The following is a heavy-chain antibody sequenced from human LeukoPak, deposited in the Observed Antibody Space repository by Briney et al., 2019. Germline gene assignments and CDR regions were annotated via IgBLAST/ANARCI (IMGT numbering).Heavy chain of an antibody. D-gene: IGHD6-19*01. CDR3: ARDLLSTAGYFDY. Sequence: SQTLSLTCAISGDSVSSKSAAWNWIRQSPSRGLEWLGRTFYMSKWYYEYALSVKSRITINSDTSKNQFSLNLSSVTAADTAVYYCARDLLSTAGYFDYWGQGTLVTVSS. CDR1: GDSVSSKSAA. J-gene: IGHJ4*02. V-gene: IGHV6-1*01. CDR2: TFYMSKWYY.